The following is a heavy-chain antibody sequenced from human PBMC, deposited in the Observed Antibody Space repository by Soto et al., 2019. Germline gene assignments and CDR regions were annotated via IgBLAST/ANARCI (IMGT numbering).Heavy chain of an antibody. CDR3: ARENVQQLVPGYFDY. CDR2: IYHSGST. V-gene: IGHV4-30-2*01. Sequence: PSETLSLTCAVSGGSISSGGYSWSWTRQPPGKGLEWIGYIYHSGSTYYNPSLKSRVTISMDRSKNHFSLKLSSVTAADTAVYFCARENVQQLVPGYFDYWGLGTLVTVSS. CDR1: GGSISSGGYS. D-gene: IGHD6-6*01. J-gene: IGHJ4*02.